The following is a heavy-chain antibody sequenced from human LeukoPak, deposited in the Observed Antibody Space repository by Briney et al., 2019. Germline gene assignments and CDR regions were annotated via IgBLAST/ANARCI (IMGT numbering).Heavy chain of an antibody. Sequence: SETLSLTCTVSGGSISSYYWSWIRQPPGKGLEWIGYIYYSGSTNYNPSLKSRVTISVDTSKNQFSLKLSSVTAADTAVYYCARGTMAPYYYYYMDVWGKGTTVTVSS. J-gene: IGHJ6*03. V-gene: IGHV4-59*08. D-gene: IGHD3-10*01. CDR2: IYYSGST. CDR1: GGSISSYY. CDR3: ARGTMAPYYYYYMDV.